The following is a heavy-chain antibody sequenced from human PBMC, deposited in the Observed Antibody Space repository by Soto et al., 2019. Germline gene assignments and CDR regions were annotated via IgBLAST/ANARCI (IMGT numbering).Heavy chain of an antibody. Sequence: VSCKTSGYSFTSFGVTWVRQAPGQGLEWMGGISAYNGNTHYPQNLQGRVAMTTDTSTSTAYMELRSLRSDDTAVYYCARVANFYDGSGYNYGPGVHNAFDIWG. CDR2: ISAYNGNT. CDR3: ARVANFYDGSGYNYGPGVHNAFDI. V-gene: IGHV1-18*01. CDR1: GYSFTSFG. J-gene: IGHJ3*02. D-gene: IGHD3-22*01.